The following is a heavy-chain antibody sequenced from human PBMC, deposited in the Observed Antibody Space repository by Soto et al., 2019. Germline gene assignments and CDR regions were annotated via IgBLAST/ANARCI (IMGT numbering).Heavy chain of an antibody. CDR1: GGSISSSSYY. CDR2: IYYSGST. Sequence: SDTLSLTCTVSGGSISSSSYYWAWIRQPPGKGLEWIGSIYYSGSTYYNPSLKSRVTISVDTSKNQFSLKLSSVTAADTAVYYCARRSNYYDSSVRPDYWGQGTLVTVS. CDR3: ARRSNYYDSSVRPDY. J-gene: IGHJ4*02. D-gene: IGHD3-22*01. V-gene: IGHV4-39*01.